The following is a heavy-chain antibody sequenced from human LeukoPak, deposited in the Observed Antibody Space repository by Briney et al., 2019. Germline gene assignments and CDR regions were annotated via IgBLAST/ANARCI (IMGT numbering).Heavy chain of an antibody. Sequence: GESLKISWKGSGYSFTSYWIGWVRQMPGKGLEGMGIIYPGDYDTRYSPSFQCQVTISADKSISTAYLQWSSLKASDTAMYYCARSRMSLGWFDPWGQGTLVTVSS. J-gene: IGHJ5*02. CDR1: GYSFTSYW. D-gene: IGHD2-15*01. V-gene: IGHV5-51*01. CDR3: ARSRMSLGWFDP. CDR2: IYPGDYDT.